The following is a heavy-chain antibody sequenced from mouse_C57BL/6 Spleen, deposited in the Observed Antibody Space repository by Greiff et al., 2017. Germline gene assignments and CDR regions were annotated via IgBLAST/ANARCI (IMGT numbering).Heavy chain of an antibody. V-gene: IGHV1-55*01. D-gene: IGHD2-2*01. CDR1: GYTFTSYW. J-gene: IGHJ2*01. CDR3: ARSGYYGSPGDY. Sequence: VQLQQPGAELVKPGASVKMSCKASGYTFTSYWITWVKQRPGQGLEWIGDIYPGSGSTNYNEKFKSKATLTVDTSSSTAYMQLSSLTSEDSAVYYCARSGYYGSPGDYWGQGTTLTVSS. CDR2: IYPGSGST.